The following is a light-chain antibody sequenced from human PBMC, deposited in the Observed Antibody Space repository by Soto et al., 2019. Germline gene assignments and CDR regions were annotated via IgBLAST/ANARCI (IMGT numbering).Light chain of an antibody. CDR1: QSIRSW. Sequence: DIQMTQSPATLSSSFGDRVTLTCRASQSIRSWLAWYQQKPGKAPNVLIYDASSLESGVPSRFSGSGSGTEFTLTISSLQPDDFATYYCQQYNSYWTFGQGTKVDIK. CDR3: QQYNSYWT. J-gene: IGKJ1*01. V-gene: IGKV1-5*01. CDR2: DAS.